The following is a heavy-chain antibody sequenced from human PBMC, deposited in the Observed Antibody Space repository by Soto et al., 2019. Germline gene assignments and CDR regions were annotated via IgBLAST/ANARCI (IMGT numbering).Heavy chain of an antibody. CDR3: AHAYGGRSLY. CDR1: GFSLTTDRVG. V-gene: IGHV2-5*02. D-gene: IGHD1-26*01. Sequence: QITLKESGPTLVKPTQTLTLTCTFSGFSLTTDRVGVGWIRQPPGEALEWLAVIYWDDSKTYRPSLASRLPITSDTSKNQVALTRTNMDSLDRATYYCAHAYGGRSLYWGQGTLVSVSS. CDR2: IYWDDSK. J-gene: IGHJ4*02.